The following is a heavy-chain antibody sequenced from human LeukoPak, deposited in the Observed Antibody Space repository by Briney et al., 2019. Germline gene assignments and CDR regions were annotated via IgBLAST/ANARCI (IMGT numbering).Heavy chain of an antibody. J-gene: IGHJ4*02. Sequence: SETLSLTCTASGGSITSSKYFSGWIRQSPGKGLEWIGSIYYSGSSYYNPSLKSQVSISVETSKIQFSLKLSSVTAADSAVYYCARDSCSSTSCRRKFDSWGQGTLVTVSS. D-gene: IGHD2-2*01. V-gene: IGHV4-39*07. CDR3: ARDSCSSTSCRRKFDS. CDR1: GGSITSSKYF. CDR2: IYYSGSS.